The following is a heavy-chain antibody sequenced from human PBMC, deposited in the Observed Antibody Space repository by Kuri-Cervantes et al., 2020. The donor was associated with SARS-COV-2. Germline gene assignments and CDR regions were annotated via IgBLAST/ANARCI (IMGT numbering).Heavy chain of an antibody. V-gene: IGHV3-21*06. Sequence: GESLTLSCAVSGFTFSSYAMSWVRQAPGKGLEWVSSITSGSNYIYYADSVKGRFTISRDNAENSLFLQMNSLRAEDTAVYYCAGGYCYGGWYYYYYMDVWGTGTTVTVSS. J-gene: IGHJ6*03. D-gene: IGHD2-15*01. CDR2: ITSGSNYI. CDR3: AGGYCYGGWYYYYYMDV. CDR1: GFTFSSYA.